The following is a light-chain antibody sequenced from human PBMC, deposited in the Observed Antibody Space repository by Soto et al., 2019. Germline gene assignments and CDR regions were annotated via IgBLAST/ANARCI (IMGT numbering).Light chain of an antibody. CDR2: SAS. J-gene: IGKJ1*01. CDR3: QRTYNAPPT. Sequence: DIQLTQSPSSLSASVGDRVTITCRVSQGISNFLNWFRQKPGKVPKLLIYSASNLQSGVPSRFSGSGSGTHFTPSMSSLQPEDVETHYGQRTYNAPPTLGQGTKVDIK. CDR1: QGISNF. V-gene: IGKV1-27*01.